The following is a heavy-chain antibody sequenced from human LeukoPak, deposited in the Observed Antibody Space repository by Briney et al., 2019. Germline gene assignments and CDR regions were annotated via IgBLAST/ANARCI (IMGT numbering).Heavy chain of an antibody. D-gene: IGHD5/OR15-5a*01. Sequence: GGSLRLSCAASGFIFSNYGMHWVRQAPGKGLEWVAFIRYDGSIRYYIDSVKGRFTISRDNSENTLYLQMNSLRAEDTAVYHCAKDSVKVSTIRRVPHYTDVWGKGTTVTIS. V-gene: IGHV3-30*02. CDR1: GFIFSNYG. CDR2: IRYDGSIR. CDR3: AKDSVKVSTIRRVPHYTDV. J-gene: IGHJ6*03.